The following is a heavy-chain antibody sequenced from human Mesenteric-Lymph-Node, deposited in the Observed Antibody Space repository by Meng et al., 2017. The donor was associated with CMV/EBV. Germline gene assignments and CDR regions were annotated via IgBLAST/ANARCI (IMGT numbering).Heavy chain of an antibody. CDR1: GFTFSDYY. Sequence: LSLTCAASGFTFSDYYMNWVRQAPGKGLEWISYISSYSSTLYYADSVKGRFTISRDNAKNSLFLQMNSLRAKDTAVYYCARDVVEWKLRGFDYWGQGILVTVSS. V-gene: IGHV3-11*04. CDR3: ARDVVEWKLRGFDY. D-gene: IGHD1-26*01. CDR2: ISSYSSTL. J-gene: IGHJ4*02.